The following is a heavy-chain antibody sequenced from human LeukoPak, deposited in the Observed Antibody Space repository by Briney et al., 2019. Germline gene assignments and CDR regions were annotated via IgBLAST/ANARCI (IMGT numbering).Heavy chain of an antibody. V-gene: IGHV3-74*01. D-gene: IGHD4-23*01. J-gene: IGHJ4*02. CDR1: GFTFSDYT. Sequence: GGSLRLSCAASGFTFSDYTMTWVRQAPGKGLVWVSRIASDGSSTTYADSVKGRFSISRDNAKNTLYLQMNSLRVEDTAVYYCARGRPHGNDYWGQGTLVTVSS. CDR3: ARGRPHGNDY. CDR2: IASDGSST.